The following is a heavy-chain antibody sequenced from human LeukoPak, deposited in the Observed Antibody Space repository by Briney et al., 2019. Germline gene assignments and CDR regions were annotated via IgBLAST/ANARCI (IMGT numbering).Heavy chain of an antibody. D-gene: IGHD5-12*01. CDR1: GFTFSSYW. CDR2: INSDGSSI. Sequence: GGSLRLSCAASGFTFSSYWMHWVHQAPGKGLVWVSRINSDGSSITYADSVKGRFTISRDNAKNTLYLQMNSLRVEDTAVYYCAREGRVSGYDFDCWGQGTLVTVSS. J-gene: IGHJ4*02. V-gene: IGHV3-74*03. CDR3: AREGRVSGYDFDC.